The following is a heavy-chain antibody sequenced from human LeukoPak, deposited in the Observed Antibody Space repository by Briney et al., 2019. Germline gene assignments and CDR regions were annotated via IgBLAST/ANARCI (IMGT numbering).Heavy chain of an antibody. V-gene: IGHV1-46*01. CDR1: GYTFTSYG. J-gene: IGHJ4*02. D-gene: IGHD3-10*01. CDR3: ARDQGGGSTVAFVDY. CDR2: IIPSDGST. Sequence: ASVKVSCKASGYTFTSYGISWVRQAPGQGLEWMGMIIPSDGSTTYAQKFQGRVTMTRDTSASTVYLQLSSLTSEDTAVYYCARDQGGGSTVAFVDYWGQGTLVTVSS.